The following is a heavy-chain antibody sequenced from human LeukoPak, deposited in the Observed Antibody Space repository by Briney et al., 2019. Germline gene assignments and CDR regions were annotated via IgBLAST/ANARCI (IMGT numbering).Heavy chain of an antibody. Sequence: SETLSLTCTVSGGSISSGGYYWSWIRQHPGKGLEWIGYIYYSGSTYYNPSLKSRVTISVDTSKNQFSLSLNSVTAADTALYYCARAPRGDFLGGAFDYWGQGTLVTVSS. CDR1: GGSISSGGYY. V-gene: IGHV4-31*03. D-gene: IGHD4-17*01. CDR3: ARAPRGDFLGGAFDY. J-gene: IGHJ4*02. CDR2: IYYSGST.